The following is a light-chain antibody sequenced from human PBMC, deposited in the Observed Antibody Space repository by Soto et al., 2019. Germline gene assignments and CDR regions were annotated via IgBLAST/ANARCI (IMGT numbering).Light chain of an antibody. Sequence: DIHLTQSPSFLAASVGDSVTITCRPSQAVPNNMAWYQQKPGKPPKLLIYEESTLHSGVPSRFSGRKSGTQFTLTIDSLQPEEFATYYCQQVKTYPRTVGRGTKVDIK. J-gene: IGKJ3*01. V-gene: IGKV1-9*01. CDR3: QQVKTYPRT. CDR2: EES. CDR1: QAVPNN.